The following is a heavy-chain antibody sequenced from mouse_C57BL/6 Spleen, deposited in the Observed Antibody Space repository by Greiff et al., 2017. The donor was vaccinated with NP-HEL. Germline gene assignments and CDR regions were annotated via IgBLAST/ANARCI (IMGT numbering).Heavy chain of an antibody. CDR1: GFTFSSYT. CDR2: ISGGGGNT. J-gene: IGHJ2*01. V-gene: IGHV5-9*01. D-gene: IGHD1-1*01. CDR3: ARDIYYYGSSYFDY. Sequence: EVKVVESGGGLVKPGGSLKLSCAASGFTFSSYTMSWVRQTPEKRLEWVATISGGGGNTYYPDSVKGRFTISRDNAKNTLYLQMSSLRSEDTALYYCARDIYYYGSSYFDYWGQGTTLTVSS.